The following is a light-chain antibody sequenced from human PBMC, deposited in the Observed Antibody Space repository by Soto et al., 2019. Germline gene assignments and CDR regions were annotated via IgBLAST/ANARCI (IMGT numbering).Light chain of an antibody. Sequence: DIQMTQSPSTLSASVGDRVTITCRASQTMSSWLAWYQQKPGKAPKLLIYNASTLKSGVPSRFSGSGSGTEFTLTISSLQPDDFATYYCQHYNSYSEAFCQGTKVDIK. CDR3: QHYNSYSEA. J-gene: IGKJ1*01. V-gene: IGKV1-5*03. CDR1: QTMSSW. CDR2: NAS.